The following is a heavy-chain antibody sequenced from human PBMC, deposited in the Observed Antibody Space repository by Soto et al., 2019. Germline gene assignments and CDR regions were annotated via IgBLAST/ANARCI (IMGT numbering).Heavy chain of an antibody. D-gene: IGHD2-15*01. CDR1: GFTFSSYS. Sequence: PGGSLRLSCAASGFTFSSYSMTWVRQAPGKGLEWVSYISSSSSTIYYADSVKGRFTISRDNAKNSLYLQMNSLRAEDTAVYYCARNLEGWPDYYYYYMDVWGKGTTVTVSS. V-gene: IGHV3-48*01. J-gene: IGHJ6*03. CDR2: ISSSSSTI. CDR3: ARNLEGWPDYYYYYMDV.